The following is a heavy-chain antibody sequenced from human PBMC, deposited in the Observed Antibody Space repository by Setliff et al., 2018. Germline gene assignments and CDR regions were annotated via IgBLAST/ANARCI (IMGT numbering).Heavy chain of an antibody. J-gene: IGHJ4*02. Sequence: ASVKVSCKASGYIFTYYAIHWVRQAPGQRLEWMGWINAGNGNTKYSQKFQGRVTITRDTSAGTAYMELSSLTSEDTAVYYCARRPYDSSGYFNYWGQGTLVTVS. CDR3: ARRPYDSSGYFNY. D-gene: IGHD3-22*01. CDR2: INAGNGNT. CDR1: GYIFTYYA. V-gene: IGHV1-3*01.